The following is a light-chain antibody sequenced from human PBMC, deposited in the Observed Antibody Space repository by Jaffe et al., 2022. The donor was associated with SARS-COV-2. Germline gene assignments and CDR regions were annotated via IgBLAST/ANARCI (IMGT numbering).Light chain of an antibody. J-gene: IGKJ4*01. CDR3: QQGYITPLT. Sequence: DIEMTQSPSSLSASVGDSVTITCRASQTISNYLNWYQQTPGKAPKLLISGTSILQSGVPSRFSGSGSGTEFTLTITSLQVEDLASYYCQQGYITPLTFGGGTKVEIK. V-gene: IGKV1-39*01. CDR1: QTISNY. CDR2: GTS.